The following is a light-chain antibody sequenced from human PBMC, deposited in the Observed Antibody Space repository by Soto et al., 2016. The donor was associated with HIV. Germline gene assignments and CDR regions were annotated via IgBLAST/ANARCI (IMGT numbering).Light chain of an antibody. Sequence: DIQMTQSPSSLSASVGDRVTITCRASQGISNYLAWYQQKPGKVPKLLIYGASTLQSGVPSRFSGSESGSDSTLTISSLQPEDVAIYYCQKYSSAPFTFGPGTKVDIK. CDR1: QGISNY. CDR2: GAS. V-gene: IGKV1-27*01. CDR3: QKYSSAPFT. J-gene: IGKJ3*01.